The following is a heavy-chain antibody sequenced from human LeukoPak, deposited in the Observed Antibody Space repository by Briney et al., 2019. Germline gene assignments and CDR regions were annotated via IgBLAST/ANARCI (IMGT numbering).Heavy chain of an antibody. CDR3: TRAEEGYCSSTSCYAVH. J-gene: IGHJ4*02. D-gene: IGHD2-2*01. V-gene: IGHV3-49*03. Sequence: GGSLRLSCTASGFTFGDYAMSWFRQAPGKGLEWVGFIRSKAYGGTTEYAASVKGRFTISRDDSKSIAYLQMNSLKTEDTAVYYCTRAEEGYCSSTSCYAVHWGQGTLVTVSS. CDR1: GFTFGDYA. CDR2: IRSKAYGGTT.